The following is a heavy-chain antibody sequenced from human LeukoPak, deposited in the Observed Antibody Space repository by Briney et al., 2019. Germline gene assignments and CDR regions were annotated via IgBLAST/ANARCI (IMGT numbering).Heavy chain of an antibody. CDR2: IIPILGIA. CDR3: ARGSLAIFGVVTFDP. J-gene: IGHJ5*02. CDR1: GGTFSSYA. D-gene: IGHD3-3*01. Sequence: SVKVSCKASGGTFSSYAISWVRQAPGQGLEWMGRIIPILGIANYAQKFQGRVTITADESTSTAYMELSSLRSEDTAVYYCARGSLAIFGVVTFDPWGQGTLVTVSS. V-gene: IGHV1-69*04.